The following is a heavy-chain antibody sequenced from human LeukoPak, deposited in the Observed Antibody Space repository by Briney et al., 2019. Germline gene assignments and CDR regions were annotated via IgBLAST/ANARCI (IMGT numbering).Heavy chain of an antibody. CDR2: IYYSGST. CDR3: ARYGVVGATHFDY. D-gene: IGHD1-26*01. V-gene: IGHV4-39*01. CDR1: GGSISSSSYY. J-gene: IGHJ4*02. Sequence: SETLSLTCTVSGGSISSSSYYWGWIRLPPGKGLEWIGSIYYSGSTYYNPSLKSRVTISVDTSKNQFSLKLSSVTAADTAVYYCARYGVVGATHFDYWGQGTLVTVSS.